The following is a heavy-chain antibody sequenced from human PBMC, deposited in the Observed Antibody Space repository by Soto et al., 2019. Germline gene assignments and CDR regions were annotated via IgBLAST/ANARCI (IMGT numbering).Heavy chain of an antibody. CDR2: VNNDGTDT. Sequence: EVQLVESGGGLVQPGGSLRLSCAASGFTFSNYWMYWVRQAPGKGLVWVSRVNNDGTDTTHADSVKGRFTISRDNAENSLYLQMNSLRAEDTAVYYCARGGLQHDQDVWGQGSTVTVSS. V-gene: IGHV3-74*03. CDR3: ARGGLQHDQDV. J-gene: IGHJ6*02. D-gene: IGHD6-13*01. CDR1: GFTFSNYW.